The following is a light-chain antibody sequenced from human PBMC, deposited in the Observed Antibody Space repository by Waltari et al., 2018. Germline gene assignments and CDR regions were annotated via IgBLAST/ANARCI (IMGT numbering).Light chain of an antibody. V-gene: IGKV1-5*03. Sequence: DIQMTQSPSTLSASVGDRVTITCRASQGISSWLAWYQQKPGKPPKLLIYKASSLESGVPSRFSGSGSGTEFTLTISSLQPDDFATYYCQQYNSYLWTFGQGTKVEIK. CDR1: QGISSW. CDR3: QQYNSYLWT. J-gene: IGKJ1*01. CDR2: KAS.